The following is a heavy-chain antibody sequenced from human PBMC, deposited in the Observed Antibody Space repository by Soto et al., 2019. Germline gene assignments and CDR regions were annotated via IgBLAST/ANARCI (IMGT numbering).Heavy chain of an antibody. Sequence: QVQLQESGPGLVKPSETLSLTCTVSGGSVRSDSHYWSWIRQPPGKGLEWIGYIYHTGNTIYNPFLKSRVTLALDTSKNHVSLTLSSVTAADTAVYYCARMPIRLISYFDLWGQGTQVTVSS. D-gene: IGHD2-21*01. CDR2: IYHTGNT. J-gene: IGHJ5*02. CDR1: GGSVRSDSHY. CDR3: ARMPIRLISYFDL. V-gene: IGHV4-61*03.